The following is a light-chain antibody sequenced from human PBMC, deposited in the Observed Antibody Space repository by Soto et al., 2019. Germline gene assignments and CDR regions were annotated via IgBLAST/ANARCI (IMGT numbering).Light chain of an antibody. Sequence: QSVLTQPASVSGSPGQSITISCTGTSSDVGAYNYVSWYQQHPGKAPKLMIYDVTYRPSGVSNRFSGSKSGNTASLTISGLQAEDEADYYCGSYTSSRSLVFGGGTKLTVL. V-gene: IGLV2-14*01. J-gene: IGLJ2*01. CDR2: DVT. CDR1: SSDVGAYNY. CDR3: GSYTSSRSLV.